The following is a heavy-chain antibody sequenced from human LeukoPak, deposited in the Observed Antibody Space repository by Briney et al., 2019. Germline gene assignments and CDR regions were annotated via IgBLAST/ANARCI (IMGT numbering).Heavy chain of an antibody. V-gene: IGHV3-74*01. CDR2: VNRDGSST. CDR3: ARDRSISAAGDTS. Sequence: TGGSLRLSCAASGFTFGDYWMHWVRQAPGKGLVWVSRVNRDGSSTSYADSVKGRFTISRDNAKNTLSLQMNSLRAEDTAVYYCARDRSISAAGDTSWGQGTLVTVSS. D-gene: IGHD6-13*01. CDR1: GFTFGDYW. J-gene: IGHJ5*02.